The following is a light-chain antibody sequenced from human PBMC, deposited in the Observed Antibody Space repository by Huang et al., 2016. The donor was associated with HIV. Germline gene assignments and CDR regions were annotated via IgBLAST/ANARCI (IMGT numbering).Light chain of an antibody. CDR3: QQYDSHPFN. V-gene: IGKV1-16*02. CDR1: QDINNY. J-gene: IGKJ3*01. CDR2: AAS. Sequence: DIQMTQSPSSLSASVGDRVTITCRASQDINNYLAWFQQKPGKAPNDLIDAASRLQSGVPSKFSGSGSGTDFTLTISSLQPEDFATYYCQQYDSHPFNFGPGTKVDMK.